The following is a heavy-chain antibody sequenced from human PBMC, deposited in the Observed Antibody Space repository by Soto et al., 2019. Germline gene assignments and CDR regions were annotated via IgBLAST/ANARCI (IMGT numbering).Heavy chain of an antibody. V-gene: IGHV4-31*03. CDR1: GGSLSSDDYY. CDR3: ARGWYYYGMDV. Sequence: LSLTCTVSGGSLSSDDYYWNWIRQRPGKGLEWIGNIYYRGNTNYNPSLKSRIIMSMDMSENQFSLKLTSVTAADTAVYYCARGWYYYGMDVWGQGTTVTVSS. J-gene: IGHJ6*02. CDR2: IYYRGNT.